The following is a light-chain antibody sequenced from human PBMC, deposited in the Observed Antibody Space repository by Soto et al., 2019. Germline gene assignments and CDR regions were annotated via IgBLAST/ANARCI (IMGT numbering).Light chain of an antibody. CDR2: GAS. J-gene: IGKJ4*01. Sequence: EMVWTQSPGTLSLSPGERATLSCRASQSVSSSFLAWYQQRPGQAPRLLIFGASSRATGIPDRFSGSGSGTDFPHTISRLEPEDVAVYYCQQYGSSPLTFDGGTKAEIK. V-gene: IGKV3-20*01. CDR3: QQYGSSPLT. CDR1: QSVSSSF.